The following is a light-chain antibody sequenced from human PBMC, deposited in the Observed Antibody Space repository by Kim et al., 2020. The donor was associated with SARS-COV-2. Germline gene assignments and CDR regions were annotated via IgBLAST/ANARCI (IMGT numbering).Light chain of an antibody. V-gene: IGLV3-1*01. CDR3: QAWDSSTVV. CDR1: KLGDKY. J-gene: IGLJ2*01. CDR2: QDS. Sequence: SYELTQPPSVSVSPGQTASITCPGDKLGDKYACWYQQKPGQSPVLVLYQDSKRPSGIPEGFSGSNSGNTATLTISGTQAMDEADYYCQAWDSSTVVFGGG.